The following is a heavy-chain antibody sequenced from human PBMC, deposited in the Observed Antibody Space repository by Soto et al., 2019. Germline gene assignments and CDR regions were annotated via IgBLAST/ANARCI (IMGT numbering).Heavy chain of an antibody. D-gene: IGHD6-19*01. CDR1: GFTFSSYG. CDR2: IWYDGSNK. V-gene: IGHV3-33*01. CDR3: ARDLEYSSGWWGLDY. Sequence: QVQLLESGGGVVQPGRSLRLSCAASGFTFSSYGMHWVRQAPGKGLEWVAVIWYDGSNKYYADSVKGRFTISRDNSKNTLYLQMNSLRAEDTAVYYCARDLEYSSGWWGLDYWGQGTLVTVSS. J-gene: IGHJ4*02.